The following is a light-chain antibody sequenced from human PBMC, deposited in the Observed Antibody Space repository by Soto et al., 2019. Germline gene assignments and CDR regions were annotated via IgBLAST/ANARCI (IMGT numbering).Light chain of an antibody. V-gene: IGKV3-20*01. Sequence: EIVLTQSPGTLSLSPGERATLSCRASQIVSSSYLAWYQQKPGQAPRLLIYGASSRATGIPDRFSGSGSGTDFTLTISRLEPEDFAVYYCQQYGSSPPWTFGQGTKGDIK. CDR2: GAS. CDR1: QIVSSSY. J-gene: IGKJ1*01. CDR3: QQYGSSPPWT.